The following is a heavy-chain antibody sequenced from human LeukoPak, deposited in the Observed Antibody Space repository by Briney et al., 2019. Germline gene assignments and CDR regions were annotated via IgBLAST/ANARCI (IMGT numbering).Heavy chain of an antibody. Sequence: GGSLRLSCAASGVTLNNYARSWVRQAPGKGLEWVSPICGNGGDTYNAYSVKGRFTPSRETTKNSLYLQMNRPRTEDTAVYYSARKTGLTGDAFEYWGQGTLVTVS. V-gene: IGHV3-23*01. J-gene: IGHJ4*02. CDR1: GVTLNNYA. CDR2: ICGNGGDT. D-gene: IGHD1-1*01. CDR3: ARKTGLTGDAFEY.